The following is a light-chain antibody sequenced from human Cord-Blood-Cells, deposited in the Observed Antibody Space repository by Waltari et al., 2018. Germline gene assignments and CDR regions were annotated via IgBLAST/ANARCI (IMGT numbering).Light chain of an antibody. J-gene: IGKJ3*01. Sequence: IVLTQSPATLSLSPGERANLACRASQSVSSYLAWYQQKPGQAPRLLIYDASNRATGIPARFSGSGSGTDFTLTISSLEPEDFAVYYCQQRSNWPPLFTFGPGTKVDIK. CDR3: QQRSNWPPLFT. V-gene: IGKV3-11*01. CDR2: DAS. CDR1: QSVSSY.